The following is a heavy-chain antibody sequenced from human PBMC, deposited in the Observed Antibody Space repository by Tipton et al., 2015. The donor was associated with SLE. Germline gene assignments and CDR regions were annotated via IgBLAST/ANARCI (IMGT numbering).Heavy chain of an antibody. D-gene: IGHD2-2*01. CDR1: GYMFNKFG. Sequence: QVQLVQSGAEMKKSGASVKVSCKASGYMFNKFGVGWVRQAPGQGLEWLGWMNPKSGNAGYAQKFQGRVTMTRDTSITTAYMELSGLRSEDTAVYFCARVTRNVAVAPVSDYFDYWGQGTLVPVSS. V-gene: IGHV1-8*01. CDR2: MNPKSGNA. CDR3: ARVTRNVAVAPVSDYFDY. J-gene: IGHJ4*02.